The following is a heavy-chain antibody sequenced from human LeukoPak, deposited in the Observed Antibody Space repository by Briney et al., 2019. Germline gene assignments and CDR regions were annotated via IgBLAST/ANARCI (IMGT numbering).Heavy chain of an antibody. D-gene: IGHD3-22*01. Sequence: ASVKVSCKASGYTFTGYYMHWVRQAPGQGLEWVGWINPNSGGTNYAQKFQGRVTMTRDTSISTAYMELSRLRSDDTAVYYCARDYRVVVITTTEYYFDYWGQGTLVTVSS. J-gene: IGHJ4*02. CDR3: ARDYRVVVITTTEYYFDY. CDR1: GYTFTGYY. V-gene: IGHV1-2*02. CDR2: INPNSGGT.